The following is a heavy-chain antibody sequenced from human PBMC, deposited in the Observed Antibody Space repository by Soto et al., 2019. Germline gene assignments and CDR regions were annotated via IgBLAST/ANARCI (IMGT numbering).Heavy chain of an antibody. CDR1: GLTFGSRA. J-gene: IGHJ4*02. CDR2: ITDNGGDA. D-gene: IGHD3-10*01. V-gene: IGHV3-23*01. Sequence: GVSLRLSCVASGLTFGSRAMSWVRQAPGEGLQWVATITDNGGDAKYADSVRGRFVISRDNSKKTLYLQMTSLTAEDSAMYFCARGSTDSYPGSRIFDFWGRGTLVTVS. CDR3: ARGSTDSYPGSRIFDF.